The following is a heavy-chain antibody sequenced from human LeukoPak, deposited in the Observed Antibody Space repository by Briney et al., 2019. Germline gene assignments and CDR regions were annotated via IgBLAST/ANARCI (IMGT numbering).Heavy chain of an antibody. V-gene: IGHV4-61*02. CDR3: AREVVVVPPHYYYYMDV. CDR2: IYTSGST. D-gene: IGHD2-2*01. Sequence: SQTLSLTCTVSGGSICSGSYYWSWIRQPAGKGLEWIGRIYTSGSTNYNPSLKSRVTISVDTSKNQFSLKLSSVTAADTAVYYCAREVVVVPPHYYYYMDVWGKGTTVTVSS. CDR1: GGSICSGSYY. J-gene: IGHJ6*03.